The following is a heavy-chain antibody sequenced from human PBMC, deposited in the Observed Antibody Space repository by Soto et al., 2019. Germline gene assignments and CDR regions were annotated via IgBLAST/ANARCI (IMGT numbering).Heavy chain of an antibody. V-gene: IGHV4-31*03. D-gene: IGHD2-21*01. Sequence: VQLQESGPGLVKPSQTLSLTCTVYGGSITSGDYYWSWIRQHPGTGLEWIGYIYCSGSTYYNPSVKSRVIISLDTSEKQFSLKLESETQHISFADPPGYWGQGTLVTVSS. J-gene: IGHJ4*02. CDR1: GGSITSGDYY. CDR2: IYCSGST. CDR3: PGY.